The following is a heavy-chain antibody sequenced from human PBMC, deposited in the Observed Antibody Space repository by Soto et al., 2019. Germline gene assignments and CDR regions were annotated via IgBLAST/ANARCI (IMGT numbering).Heavy chain of an antibody. V-gene: IGHV1-58*01. CDR3: AAEVDTAMVDEYYYYGMDV. Sequence: GASVKVSCKASGFTFNSSAVQWERQARGQRLEWIGWIVVGSGSTNYAQKFQERVTITRDMSTSTAYMELSSLRSEDTAVYYCAAEVDTAMVDEYYYYGMDVWG. D-gene: IGHD5-18*01. CDR1: GFTFNSSA. CDR2: IVVGSGST. J-gene: IGHJ6*02.